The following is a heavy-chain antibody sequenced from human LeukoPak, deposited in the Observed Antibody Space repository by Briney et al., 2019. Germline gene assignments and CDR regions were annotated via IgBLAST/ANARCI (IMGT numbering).Heavy chain of an antibody. D-gene: IGHD6-13*01. CDR1: GYTFTSYG. V-gene: IGHV1-18*01. J-gene: IGHJ5*02. CDR2: ISAYNGNT. Sequence: ASVKVSCKASGYTFTSYGISWVRQAPGQGLEWMGWISAYNGNTNYAQKLQGRVTMTTDTSTSTAYMELRSLRSDDTAVYYCARVKAAARLYNRFDPWGQGTLVSVSS. CDR3: ARVKAAARLYNRFDP.